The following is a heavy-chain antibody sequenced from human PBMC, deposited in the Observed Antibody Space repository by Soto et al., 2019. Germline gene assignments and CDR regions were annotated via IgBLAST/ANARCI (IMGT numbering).Heavy chain of an antibody. J-gene: IGHJ3*02. D-gene: IGHD1-1*01. CDR3: ARHSPLPGTAIEI. Sequence: PSETLSLTCTVSGGSIKRYYWSWIRQPPGKGLEWIGYISYSGDTNYNPSLESRVTISVDTSNIQFSLKLKSMTAADTAVYYCARHSPLPGTAIEIWGQGTMVTVS. CDR2: ISYSGDT. CDR1: GGSIKRYY. V-gene: IGHV4-59*08.